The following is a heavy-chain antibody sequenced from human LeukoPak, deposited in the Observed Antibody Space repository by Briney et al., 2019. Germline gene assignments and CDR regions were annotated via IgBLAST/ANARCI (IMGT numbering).Heavy chain of an antibody. Sequence: SETLSLTCAVYGGSFSGYYWSWIRQPPGKGLEWIGYIYYSGSTNYNPSLKSRVTISVDTSKNQSSLKLSSVTAADTAVYYCARYRSTRSFDYWGQGTLVTVSS. CDR3: ARYRSTRSFDY. CDR1: GGSFSGYY. J-gene: IGHJ4*02. V-gene: IGHV4-59*01. CDR2: IYYSGST. D-gene: IGHD5/OR15-5a*01.